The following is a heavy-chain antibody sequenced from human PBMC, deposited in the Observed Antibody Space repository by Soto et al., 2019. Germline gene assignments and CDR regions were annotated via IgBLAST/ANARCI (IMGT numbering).Heavy chain of an antibody. CDR3: ARERLHPHNYYYHMDV. Sequence: QVQLVQSGAEVKKPGASVKVSCKASGYTFTGYYMHWVRQAPGQGLEWMGWINPNSGGTNYAQKFQGWVTMTRDTSISTAYMELSRLRSDDTAVYYCARERLHPHNYYYHMDVWGKGTTVTVSS. V-gene: IGHV1-2*04. J-gene: IGHJ6*03. CDR2: INPNSGGT. CDR1: GYTFTGYY.